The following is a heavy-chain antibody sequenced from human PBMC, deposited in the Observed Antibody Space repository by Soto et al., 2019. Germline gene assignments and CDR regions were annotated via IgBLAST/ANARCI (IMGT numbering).Heavy chain of an antibody. Sequence: SVKVSCKASGGTFSSYAISCVRQAPGQGLEWMGGIIPIFGTANYAQKFQGKVTITADESTSTAYMELSSLRSEDTAVYYCARGVSWLQGLPYGMDVWGQGTTVTVSS. CDR1: GGTFSSYA. D-gene: IGHD5-12*01. CDR3: ARGVSWLQGLPYGMDV. J-gene: IGHJ6*02. V-gene: IGHV1-69*13. CDR2: IIPIFGTA.